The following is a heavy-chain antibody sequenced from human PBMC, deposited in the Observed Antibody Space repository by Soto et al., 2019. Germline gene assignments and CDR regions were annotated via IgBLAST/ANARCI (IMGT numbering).Heavy chain of an antibody. CDR1: GGSISSYY. V-gene: IGHV4-59*01. CDR2: IYYSGST. CDR3: ARGEERLAMHAGY. Sequence: QVQLQESGPGLVKPSETLSLTCTVSGGSISSYYWSWIRQPPGKGLEWIGYIYYSGSTNYNPSLKSRVTISVDTSKNQVSLTLSSVTAADTAVYYCARGEERLAMHAGYCGQGALVTVSS. J-gene: IGHJ4*02. D-gene: IGHD2-2*01.